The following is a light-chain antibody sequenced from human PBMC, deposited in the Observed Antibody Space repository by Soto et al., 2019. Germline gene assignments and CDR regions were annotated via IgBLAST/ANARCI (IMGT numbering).Light chain of an antibody. CDR3: QQYNSYSGM. CDR2: DAS. Sequence: DIQMTQSPSTLSASVGDRVTVTCRASQTIGSWLAWYQQKPGSAPKLLIFDASSLESGVPSRFRSNGSGTEVTLTISGLQPDDFASDYCQQYNSYSGMFGQGTNEDIK. J-gene: IGKJ1*01. V-gene: IGKV1-5*01. CDR1: QTIGSW.